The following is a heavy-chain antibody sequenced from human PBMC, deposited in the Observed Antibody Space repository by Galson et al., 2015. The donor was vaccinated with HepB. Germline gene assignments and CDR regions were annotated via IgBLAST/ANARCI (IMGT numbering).Heavy chain of an antibody. Sequence: SVKVSCKASGYTFTSYYMHWVRQAPGQGLEWMGIINPSGGSTSYAQKLQGRVTMTRDTSTSTVYMGLSSLRSEDTAVYYCATSNDGRSLDYWGQGTLVTVSS. CDR2: INPSGGST. CDR1: GYTFTSYY. D-gene: IGHD1-1*01. J-gene: IGHJ4*02. V-gene: IGHV1-46*04. CDR3: ATSNDGRSLDY.